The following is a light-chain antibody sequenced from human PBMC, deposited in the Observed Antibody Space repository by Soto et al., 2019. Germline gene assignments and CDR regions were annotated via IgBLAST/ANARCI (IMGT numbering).Light chain of an antibody. Sequence: DVQMTQSPSTLSASVGDRVTITCRASQSISDWLAWYQQKPGKAPKLLIYKASSLESGVPSRFSGSGSGTEFTLTISSLQPDDFATYYCHQYYSYSRTFGRGTKVEIK. CDR1: QSISDW. J-gene: IGKJ1*01. CDR3: HQYYSYSRT. CDR2: KAS. V-gene: IGKV1-5*03.